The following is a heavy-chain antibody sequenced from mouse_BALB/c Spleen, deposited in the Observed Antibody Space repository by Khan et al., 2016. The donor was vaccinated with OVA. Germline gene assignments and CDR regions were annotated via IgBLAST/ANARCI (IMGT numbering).Heavy chain of an antibody. CDR2: IYPGSGRT. J-gene: IGHJ3*01. CDR3: ARSYDGAWFAY. CDR1: EYTFTDYV. V-gene: IGHV1-77*01. D-gene: IGHD1-1*01. Sequence: QVQLKESGPELVKPGASVKMSCKASEYTFTDYVISWVNQRTGQGLEWIGEIYPGSGRTYYNESFKDKATLTADKSSNTAYMQLSSLTSEDSAVYFCARSYDGAWFAYWGQGTLVTVSA.